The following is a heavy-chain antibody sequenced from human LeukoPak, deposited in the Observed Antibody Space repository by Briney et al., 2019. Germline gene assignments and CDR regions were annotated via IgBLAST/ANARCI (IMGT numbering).Heavy chain of an antibody. Sequence: PWWSLRVSCAASECTFTTYVSHWVRQAPGKGVDGVAFIYYDGRNIYYADYVKGGFTISRDIPKNTLYLQMNDLKDSDAAVYYFARQVGVDDAFDIWGQGTKVTVS. CDR2: IYYDGRNI. CDR1: ECTFTTYV. D-gene: IGHD1-26*01. J-gene: IGHJ3*02. V-gene: IGHV3-33*01. CDR3: ARQVGVDDAFDI.